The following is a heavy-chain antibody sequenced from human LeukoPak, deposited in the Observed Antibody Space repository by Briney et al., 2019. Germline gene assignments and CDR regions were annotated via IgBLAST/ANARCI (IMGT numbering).Heavy chain of an antibody. CDR2: IKQDGSDK. Sequence: GGSLRLSCAASGFTFSNYWMTWVRQAPGSGLEWVATIKQDGSDKYYVDSVKGRFTVSRDNAKNSLYLQMNSLRVEDTAVYYCAKNGGSFDYCGQGTLVTVSS. V-gene: IGHV3-7*01. D-gene: IGHD2-8*01. J-gene: IGHJ4*02. CDR1: GFTFSNYW. CDR3: AKNGGSFDY.